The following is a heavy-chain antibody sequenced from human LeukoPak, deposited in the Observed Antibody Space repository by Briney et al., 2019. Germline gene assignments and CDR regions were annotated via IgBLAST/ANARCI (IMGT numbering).Heavy chain of an antibody. CDR3: ARGSGTITMVRGVFYGMDV. J-gene: IGHJ6*02. Sequence: SVKVSCKASGYTFTSYGISWVRQAPGQGLEWMGGIIPIFGTPNYAQKFQGRVTITADESTSTAYMELSSLRSEDTAVYYCARGSGTITMVRGVFYGMDVWGQGTTVTVSS. D-gene: IGHD3-10*01. CDR2: IIPIFGTP. CDR1: GYTFTSYG. V-gene: IGHV1-69*13.